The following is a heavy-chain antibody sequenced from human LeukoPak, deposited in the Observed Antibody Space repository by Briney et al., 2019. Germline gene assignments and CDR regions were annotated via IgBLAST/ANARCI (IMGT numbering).Heavy chain of an antibody. J-gene: IGHJ5*02. V-gene: IGHV4-59*01. D-gene: IGHD2-2*01. CDR3: ARGHYCSRTNCSGFGFDP. CDR2: LYYSGST. Sequence: SESLSLTCTVSGGSISSYYWSWIRLPPGKGREWIGNLYYSGSTNYNPSLKSRVTLSVDTSKTQFSLKLSSVTAADTPVYYCARGHYCSRTNCSGFGFDPWGQGTLVTVSS. CDR1: GGSISSYY.